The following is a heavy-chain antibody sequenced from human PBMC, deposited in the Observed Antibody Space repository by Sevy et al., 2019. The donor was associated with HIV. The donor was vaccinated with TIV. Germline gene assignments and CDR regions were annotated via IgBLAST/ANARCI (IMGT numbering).Heavy chain of an antibody. CDR3: ARDGHIVGATYYFDY. Sequence: GGSLRLSCAASGFTFSSNAMHWVHQAPGKGLEWVAVISYDGSNKYYADSGKGRFTISRDNSKNTLYLQMNSLRAEDTAVYYCARDGHIVGATYYFDYWGQGTLVTVSS. J-gene: IGHJ4*02. CDR2: ISYDGSNK. V-gene: IGHV3-30-3*01. CDR1: GFTFSSNA. D-gene: IGHD1-26*01.